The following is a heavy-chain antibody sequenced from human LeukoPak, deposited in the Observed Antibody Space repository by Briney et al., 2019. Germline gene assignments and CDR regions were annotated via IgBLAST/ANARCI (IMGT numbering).Heavy chain of an antibody. Sequence: GGSLRLSCAASGFTFSNAWMSWVRQAPGKGLEWVGRIKSKTDGGTTDYAAPVKGRFTISRGDSKNTLYLQMNSLKTEDTAVYYCTGDYVWGSYRYMDYWGQGTLVTVSS. J-gene: IGHJ4*02. CDR3: TGDYVWGSYRYMDY. CDR1: GFTFSNAW. D-gene: IGHD3-16*02. CDR2: IKSKTDGGTT. V-gene: IGHV3-15*01.